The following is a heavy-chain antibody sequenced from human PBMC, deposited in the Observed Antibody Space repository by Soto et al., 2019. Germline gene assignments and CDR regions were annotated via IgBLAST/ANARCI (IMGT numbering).Heavy chain of an antibody. CDR1: GFTFSSYT. Sequence: HPGGSLRLSCAASGFTFSSYTMNWVRQAPGKGLDWVSAITAGGTTYYADSVKGRFTISRDDSKNTLYLQMNSLRAEDTAVYYCAKDPGYSYGHTQFDYWGQGTLVTVS. D-gene: IGHD5-18*01. CDR3: AKDPGYSYGHTQFDY. J-gene: IGHJ4*02. CDR2: ITAGGTT. V-gene: IGHV3-23*01.